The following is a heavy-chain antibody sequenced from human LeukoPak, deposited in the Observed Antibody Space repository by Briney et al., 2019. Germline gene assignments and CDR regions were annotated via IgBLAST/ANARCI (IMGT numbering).Heavy chain of an antibody. CDR3: AKASRVPYDSSGYYHPSGDY. CDR1: GFTFSSSA. CDR2: ISGSGGST. J-gene: IGHJ4*02. V-gene: IGHV3-23*01. D-gene: IGHD3-22*01. Sequence: GGSLRLSCATSGFTFSSSAMSWVRQAPGKGLEWVSAISGSGGSTYYADSVKGRFTISRDNSKNTLYLQMNSLRAEDTAVYYCAKASRVPYDSSGYYHPSGDYWGQGTLVTVSS.